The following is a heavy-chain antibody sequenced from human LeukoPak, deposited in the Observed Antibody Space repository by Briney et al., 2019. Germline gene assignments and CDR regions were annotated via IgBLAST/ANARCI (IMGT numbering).Heavy chain of an antibody. V-gene: IGHV3-49*04. CDR1: GFTAGFTFGGYA. D-gene: IGHD3-22*01. Sequence: GGSLRPACTASGFTAGFTFGGYAMSWVRQAPGKGLEWVGFIRTKAYGGTTEYAASVKGRFTISRDGSKSIAYLQMNSLKTEDTAVYYCTRTYYDSSGYLFDFWGQGTLVTVSS. CDR3: TRTYYDSSGYLFDF. J-gene: IGHJ4*02. CDR2: IRTKAYGGTT.